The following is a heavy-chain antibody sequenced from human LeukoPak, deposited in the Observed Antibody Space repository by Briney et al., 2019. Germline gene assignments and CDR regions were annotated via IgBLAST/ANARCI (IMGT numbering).Heavy chain of an antibody. CDR1: GFTFSSYN. J-gene: IGHJ4*02. Sequence: GGSLRLSCAASGFTFSSYNMNWVRQAPGKGLEWVSSISSSSSYIYYADSVKGRFTISRDNAKNSLYLQMNSLSVEDTAVYYCASSRYSSSSNFDYWGQGTLVTVSS. CDR2: ISSSSSYI. V-gene: IGHV3-21*01. D-gene: IGHD6-6*01. CDR3: ASSRYSSSSNFDY.